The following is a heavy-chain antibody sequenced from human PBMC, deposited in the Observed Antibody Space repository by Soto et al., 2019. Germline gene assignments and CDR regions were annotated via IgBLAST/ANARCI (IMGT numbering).Heavy chain of an antibody. Sequence: QVQLVESRGGVVQPGRSLRLSCAASGFTFSSYGMHWVRQAPGKGLEWVAVIWYDGSNKYYADSVKGRFTISRDNSKNTLYLQMNSLRAEDTAVYYCASLPDTARYWYFDLWGRGTLVTVSS. CDR3: ASLPDTARYWYFDL. J-gene: IGHJ2*01. V-gene: IGHV3-33*01. CDR2: IWYDGSNK. D-gene: IGHD5-18*01. CDR1: GFTFSSYG.